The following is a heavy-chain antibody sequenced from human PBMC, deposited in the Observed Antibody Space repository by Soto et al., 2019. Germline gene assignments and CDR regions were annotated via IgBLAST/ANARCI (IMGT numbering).Heavy chain of an antibody. CDR3: ARDPYSSSWYGGGGYYYYGMDV. V-gene: IGHV1-2*02. Sequence: ASVKVSCKASGYTFTGYYMHWVRQAPGQGLEWMGWINPNSGGTNYAQKFQGRVTMTRDTSISTAYMELSRLKSDDTAVYYCARDPYSSSWYGGGGYYYYGMDVWGQGTTVTVSS. D-gene: IGHD6-13*01. CDR2: INPNSGGT. J-gene: IGHJ6*02. CDR1: GYTFTGYY.